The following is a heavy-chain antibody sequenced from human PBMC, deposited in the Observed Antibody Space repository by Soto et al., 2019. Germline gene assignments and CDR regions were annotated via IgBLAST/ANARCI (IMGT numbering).Heavy chain of an antibody. V-gene: IGHV1-69*01. J-gene: IGHJ6*02. D-gene: IGHD2-2*01. CDR3: AGGIVVANYYYYYGMDV. Sequence: QVQLVQSGAEVKKPGSSVKVSCKASGGTFSSYAISWVRQAPGQGLEWMGGIIPIFGTANYAQKFQGRVTITADESTCTAYMELSSLRSEDTAVYYCAGGIVVANYYYYYGMDVWGQGTTVTVSS. CDR2: IIPIFGTA. CDR1: GGTFSSYA.